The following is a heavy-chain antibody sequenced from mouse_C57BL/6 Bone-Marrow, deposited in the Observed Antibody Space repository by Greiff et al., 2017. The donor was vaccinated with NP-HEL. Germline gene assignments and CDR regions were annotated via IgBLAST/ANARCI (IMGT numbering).Heavy chain of an antibody. CDR2: ISNGGGST. Sequence: DVKLVESGGGLVQPGGSLKLSCAASGFTFSDYYMYWVRQTPEKRLEWVAYISNGGGSTYYPDTVKGRFTISGDNAKNTLYLQMSRLKSEDTAMYYCARQVGTTVVANWYFDVWGTGTTVTVSS. V-gene: IGHV5-12*01. CDR1: GFTFSDYY. CDR3: ARQVGTTVVANWYFDV. J-gene: IGHJ1*03. D-gene: IGHD1-1*01.